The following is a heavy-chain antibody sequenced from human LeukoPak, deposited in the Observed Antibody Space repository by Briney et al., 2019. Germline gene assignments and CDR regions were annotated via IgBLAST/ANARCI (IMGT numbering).Heavy chain of an antibody. CDR2: INSDGSST. CDR3: ASIYGSGSHYYYMDV. V-gene: IGHV3-74*01. CDR1: GFTFSIYW. D-gene: IGHD3-10*01. Sequence: GGSLRLSCAASGFTFSIYWMHWVRQAPGKGLVWVSRINSDGSSTSYADSVKGRFTISRDNAKNTLYLQMNSLRAEDTAVYYCASIYGSGSHYYYMDVWGKGTTVTVSS. J-gene: IGHJ6*03.